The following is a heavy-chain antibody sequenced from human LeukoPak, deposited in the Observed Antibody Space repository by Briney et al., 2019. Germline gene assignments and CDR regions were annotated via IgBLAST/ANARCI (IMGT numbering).Heavy chain of an antibody. CDR3: TTEYYYDSSGYYYKGY. V-gene: IGHV3-15*01. D-gene: IGHD3-22*01. CDR2: IKSKTDGGTT. J-gene: IGHJ4*02. Sequence: GGSLRLSCAASGFTFSNAWLIWLRQAPEKGLEWVGRIKSKTDGGTTDYAAPVKGRFTISRDDSKNTLYLQMNSLKTEDTAVYYCTTEYYYDSSGYYYKGYWGQGTLVTVSS. CDR1: GFTFSNAW.